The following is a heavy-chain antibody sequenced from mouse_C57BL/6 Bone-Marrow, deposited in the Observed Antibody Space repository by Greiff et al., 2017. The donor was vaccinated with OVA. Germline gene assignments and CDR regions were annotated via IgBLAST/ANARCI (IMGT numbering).Heavy chain of an antibody. CDR2: ISSGGSYT. CDR1: GFTFSSYG. Sequence: EVHLVESGGDLVKPGGSLKLSCAASGFTFSSYGMSWVRQTPDKRLEWVATISSGGSYTYYPDSVKGRFTISRDNAKNTLYLQMSSLKSEDTAMYYCASSYRFAYWGQGTLVTVSA. J-gene: IGHJ3*01. V-gene: IGHV5-6*01. CDR3: ASSYRFAY. D-gene: IGHD1-1*01.